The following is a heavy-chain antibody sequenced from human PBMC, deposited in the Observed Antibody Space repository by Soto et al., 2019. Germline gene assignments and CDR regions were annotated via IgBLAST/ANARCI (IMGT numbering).Heavy chain of an antibody. CDR3: TKASASGKSHGMDV. Sequence: EVQLLESGGGLVQPGGSLRLSYAASGFTFASYAMSWVRQAPGKGLECVSTISYTGIAVYADSVKGRFTISRDDSKSSLSLQMDSLRADDTAVYYCTKASASGKSHGMDVWGQGTTVTVSS. V-gene: IGHV3-23*01. J-gene: IGHJ6*02. CDR2: ISYTGIA. D-gene: IGHD1-26*01. CDR1: GFTFASYA.